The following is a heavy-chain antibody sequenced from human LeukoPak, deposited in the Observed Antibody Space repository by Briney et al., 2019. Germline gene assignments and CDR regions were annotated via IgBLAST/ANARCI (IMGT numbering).Heavy chain of an antibody. CDR3: AREPAMVRGVIIKPYFDY. V-gene: IGHV3-30*04. J-gene: IGHJ4*02. D-gene: IGHD3-10*01. Sequence: GGSLRLSCAASGFTFSSYAMHWVRQAPGKGLEWVAVISYDGSNKYYADSVKGRFTISRDNSKNTLYLQMNSLRAEDTAVYYCAREPAMVRGVIIKPYFDYWGQGTLVTVSS. CDR2: ISYDGSNK. CDR1: GFTFSSYA.